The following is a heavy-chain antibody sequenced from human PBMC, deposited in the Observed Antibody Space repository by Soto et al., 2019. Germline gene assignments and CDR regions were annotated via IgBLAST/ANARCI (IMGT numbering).Heavy chain of an antibody. Sequence: EVQLLESGGDLVQPGGSLRLSCAASGFTFRSYAMGWVRQAPGKGLNWVSAISGGGGTTYYADSVKGRFSISRDNSKNTVYLQMNSLRVEDTAVYYCAKDAIYDSSGPRLSDYWGQGTLVTVSS. J-gene: IGHJ4*02. CDR3: AKDAIYDSSGPRLSDY. V-gene: IGHV3-23*01. CDR2: ISGGGGTT. D-gene: IGHD3-22*01. CDR1: GFTFRSYA.